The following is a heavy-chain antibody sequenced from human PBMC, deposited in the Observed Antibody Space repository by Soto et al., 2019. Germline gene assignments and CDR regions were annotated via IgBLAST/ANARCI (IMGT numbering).Heavy chain of an antibody. CDR1: GFTFSSYA. CDR2: ISGSGGST. CDR3: AKDDCSGGSCATYYYYYMDV. J-gene: IGHJ6*03. V-gene: IGHV3-23*01. Sequence: GGSLRLSCAASGFTFSSYAMSWVRQAPGKGLEWVSAISGSGGSTHYADSVKGRFTISRDNSKNTLYLQMNSLRAEDTAVYYCAKDDCSGGSCATYYYYYMDVWGKGTTVTVSS. D-gene: IGHD2-15*01.